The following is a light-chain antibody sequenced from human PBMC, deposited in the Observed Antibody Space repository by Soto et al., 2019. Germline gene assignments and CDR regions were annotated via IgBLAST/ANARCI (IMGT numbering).Light chain of an antibody. CDR3: LQDSNYPYP. CDR2: AAS. V-gene: IGKV1-6*01. Sequence: AIQMTQSPSSLSASVGDRVNITCRASQGIGNDLGWYQQKPGKAPKLLIYAASNLPSGVPSRFSGSGSGTDFTRTITGLQPDDFATYYCLQDSNYPYPFGGGTKGE. J-gene: IGKJ4*01. CDR1: QGIGND.